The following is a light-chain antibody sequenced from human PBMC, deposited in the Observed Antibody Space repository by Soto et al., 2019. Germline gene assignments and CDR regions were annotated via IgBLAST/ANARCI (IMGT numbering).Light chain of an antibody. CDR2: AAS. CDR1: QSVSSN. V-gene: IGKV3-15*01. J-gene: IGKJ1*01. Sequence: EIVMTQSPATLSVSPGERATLSCRASQSVSSNLAWYQQKPGQAPRLLIYAASTLQSGVPSRFGGSGSGTDFTLTITRLQPEEFATYFCQQTYNPPRTFGQGTRL. CDR3: QQTYNPPRT.